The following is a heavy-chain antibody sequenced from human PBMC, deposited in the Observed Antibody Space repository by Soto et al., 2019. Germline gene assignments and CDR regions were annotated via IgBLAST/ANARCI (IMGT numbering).Heavy chain of an antibody. D-gene: IGHD3-3*01. V-gene: IGHV3-64*02. J-gene: IGHJ6*02. Sequence: GGSLRLSXAASGFTFSSYAMHWVRQAPGKGLEYVSAISSNGGSTYYADSVKGRFTISRDNSKNTLYLQMGSLRAEDMAVYYCARGITIFGVVPLLYGMDVWGQGTTVTVSS. CDR2: ISSNGGST. CDR3: ARGITIFGVVPLLYGMDV. CDR1: GFTFSSYA.